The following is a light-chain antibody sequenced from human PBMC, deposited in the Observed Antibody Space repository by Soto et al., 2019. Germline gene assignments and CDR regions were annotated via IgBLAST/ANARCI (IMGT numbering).Light chain of an antibody. V-gene: IGLV2-11*01. CDR3: CSFSGSSNPYV. CDR1: SSDVGAYNC. Sequence: QSALTQPRSVSGSPGQSVTISCTGTSSDVGAYNCVSWYQHHPGEVPKLMVYDVSERPSGVPDRFSASKSDNTASLTISGLQADDEADYYCCSFSGSSNPYVFGPGTKLTVL. CDR2: DVS. J-gene: IGLJ1*01.